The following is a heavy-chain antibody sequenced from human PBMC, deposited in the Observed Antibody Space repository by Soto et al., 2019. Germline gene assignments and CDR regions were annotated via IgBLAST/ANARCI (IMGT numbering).Heavy chain of an antibody. D-gene: IGHD2-15*01. CDR1: GGTFSSYA. Sequence: SVKVSCKASGGTFSSYAISWVRQAPGQGLEWMGGIIPTFGTANYAQKFQGRVTITADESTSTAYMELSSLRSEDTAVYYCARGQVVVVAAYYGMDVWGQGTTVTVSS. J-gene: IGHJ6*02. CDR2: IIPTFGTA. V-gene: IGHV1-69*13. CDR3: ARGQVVVVAAYYGMDV.